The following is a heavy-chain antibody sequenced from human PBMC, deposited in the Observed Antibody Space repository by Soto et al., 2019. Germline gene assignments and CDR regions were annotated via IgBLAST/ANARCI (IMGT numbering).Heavy chain of an antibody. D-gene: IGHD2-2*01. CDR2: LSDGGGST. V-gene: IGHV3-23*01. J-gene: IGHJ5*02. CDR1: GFTFSNYA. CDR3: VNDGTTSTNICFDP. Sequence: GGSLRLSCAASGFTFSNYAMSWVRQAPGKGLEWVSGLSDGGGSTFYADSVKGRFTISRDNAKNTLYLQMSSLRAEDTAVYYCVNDGTTSTNICFDPWAEGTPVTVS.